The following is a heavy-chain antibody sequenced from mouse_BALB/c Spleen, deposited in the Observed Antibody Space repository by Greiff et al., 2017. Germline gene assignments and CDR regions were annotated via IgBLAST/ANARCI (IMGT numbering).Heavy chain of an antibody. CDR2: ISNLAYSI. J-gene: IGHJ3*01. CDR3: ARDDWGFAY. V-gene: IGHV5-15*02. Sequence: EVKLQESGGGLVQPGGSRKLSCAASGFTFSDYGMAWVRQAPGKGPEWVAFISNLAYSIYYADTVTGRFTISRENAKNTLYLEMSSLRSEDTAMYYCARDDWGFAYWGQGTLVTVSA. D-gene: IGHD4-1*01. CDR1: GFTFSDYG.